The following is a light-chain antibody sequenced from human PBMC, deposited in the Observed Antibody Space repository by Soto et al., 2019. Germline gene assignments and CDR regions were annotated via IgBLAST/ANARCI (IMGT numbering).Light chain of an antibody. CDR2: DAY. CDR3: QQYCSSPIT. V-gene: IGKV3-20*01. Sequence: ERVLTQAPGTLSLSPGERATLSCRASQSVSSSCLGWYQQKPGQAPRLLIYDAYSRVTGSPDRFSGSGSGTVFTLTISRLEPEDFAVYYCQQYCSSPITFGQGTRLEIK. CDR1: QSVSSSC. J-gene: IGKJ5*01.